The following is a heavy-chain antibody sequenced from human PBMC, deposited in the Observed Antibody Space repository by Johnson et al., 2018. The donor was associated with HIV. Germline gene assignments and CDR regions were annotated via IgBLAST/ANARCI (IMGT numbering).Heavy chain of an antibody. CDR3: ARSPGYSLLDAFDI. CDR1: GFTFSSFG. J-gene: IGHJ3*02. CDR2: IWYDGSNK. V-gene: IGHV3-33*01. Sequence: QVQLVESGGGVVQPGRSLRLSCAASGFTFSSFGMHWVRQAPGKGLEWVAVIWYDGSNKYYADSVKGRFTVSRDNSKNTLYLQMNSLRAEDTAVYYCARSPGYSLLDAFDIWGQGAMVTVTS. D-gene: IGHD1-26*01.